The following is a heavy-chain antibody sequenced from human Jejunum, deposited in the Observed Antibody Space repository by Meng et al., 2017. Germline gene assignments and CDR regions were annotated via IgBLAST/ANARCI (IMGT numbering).Heavy chain of an antibody. Sequence: QVQLQQWGAGLLKPSETLSLTCAVHGESFSGYYWSWIRQPPGKGLEWIGGIDDSGTTDYNPSLKSRVTMSVTTSKKQFSLKLSSVTAADSAVYYCVRESYSTSSYSAIDYWGQGTLVTVSS. D-gene: IGHD6-6*01. J-gene: IGHJ4*02. CDR2: IDDSGTT. V-gene: IGHV4-34*01. CDR1: GESFSGYY. CDR3: VRESYSTSSYSAIDY.